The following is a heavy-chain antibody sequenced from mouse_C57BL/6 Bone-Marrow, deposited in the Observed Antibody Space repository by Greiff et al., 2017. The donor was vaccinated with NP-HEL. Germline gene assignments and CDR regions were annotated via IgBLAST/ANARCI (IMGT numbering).Heavy chain of an antibody. D-gene: IGHD1-1*01. CDR1: GYTFTSYD. J-gene: IGHJ1*03. CDR3: ARGGVYYGSSPYWYFDV. CDR2: IYPRDGST. Sequence: QVHVKQSGPELVKPGASVKLSCKASGYTFTSYDINWVKQRPGQGLEWIGWIYPRDGSTKYNEKFKGKATLTVDTSSSTAYMELHSLTSEDSAVYFCARGGVYYGSSPYWYFDVWGTGTTVTVSS. V-gene: IGHV1-85*01.